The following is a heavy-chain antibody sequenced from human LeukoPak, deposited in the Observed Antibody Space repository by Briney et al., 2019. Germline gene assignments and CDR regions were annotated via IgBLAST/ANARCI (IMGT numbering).Heavy chain of an antibody. D-gene: IGHD3-10*01. CDR1: GYSFTGYY. V-gene: IGHV1-2*02. Sequence: ASVKVSCKASGYSFTGYYMHWVRQAPGQGLEWMGWINPNSGDTKYAQKFQGRVTMTRDTSISTAYMELSRLRSDDTAVYYCAREEGRNVLLWFGELTENHFDYWGQGTLVTVSS. J-gene: IGHJ4*02. CDR2: INPNSGDT. CDR3: AREEGRNVLLWFGELTENHFDY.